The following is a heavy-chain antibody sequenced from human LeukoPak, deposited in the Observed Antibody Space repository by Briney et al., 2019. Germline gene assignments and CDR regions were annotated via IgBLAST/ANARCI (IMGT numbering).Heavy chain of an antibody. CDR3: AKDQGQAVVPRRFDY. Sequence: PGGSLNLSCAASGFTFSHHAMSWVRQAPGKGLEWVSTIYYSGGNTYSADSVKGRFTISRDNAKNTLYLQMNSLRAEDTAVYYCAKDQGQAVVPRRFDYWGQGTLVTVSS. CDR2: IYYSGGNT. D-gene: IGHD2-2*01. J-gene: IGHJ4*02. V-gene: IGHV3-23*01. CDR1: GFTFSHHA.